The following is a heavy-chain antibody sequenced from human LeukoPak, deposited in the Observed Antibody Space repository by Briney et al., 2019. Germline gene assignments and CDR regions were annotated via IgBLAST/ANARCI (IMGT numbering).Heavy chain of an antibody. V-gene: IGHV4-59*01. Sequence: SETLSLTCTVSGGSISTYYWSWIRQAPGKGLEWIGYIYYGGSSNPNPSLKSRVTMSLDTSKNQFSLKLSSVTAADTAVYNCARNGRGYSFDYWGQGTLVTVSS. J-gene: IGHJ4*02. CDR2: IYYGGSS. CDR1: GGSISTYY. D-gene: IGHD2-8*01. CDR3: ARNGRGYSFDY.